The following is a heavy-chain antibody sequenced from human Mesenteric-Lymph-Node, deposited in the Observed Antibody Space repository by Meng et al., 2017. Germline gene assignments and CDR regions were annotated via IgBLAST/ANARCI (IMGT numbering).Heavy chain of an antibody. D-gene: IGHD5-12*01. CDR2: INPNSGGT. CDR1: GYTFTGYY. J-gene: IGHJ4*02. V-gene: IGHV1-2*06. Sequence: ASVKVSCKASGYTFTGYYMHWVRQAPGQGLEWMGRINPNSGGTNYAQKFQGRVTMTRDTSTSTAYMELSWLRSDDTAVYYCARVGFEWLRYYFDYWGQGTLVTVSS. CDR3: ARVGFEWLRYYFDY.